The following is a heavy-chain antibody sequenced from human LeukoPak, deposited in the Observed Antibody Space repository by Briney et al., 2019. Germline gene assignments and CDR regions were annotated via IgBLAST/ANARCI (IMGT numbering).Heavy chain of an antibody. CDR2: IYPNNGDT. V-gene: IGHV1-2*02. J-gene: IGHJ4*02. CDR1: GYTFTDNF. Sequence: ASVKVSCKASGYTFTDNFVHWVRQVPRQGLEWMGWIYPNNGDTNYAQKFQGRVTMTRDTSISTAYLDLSGLRSDDTAVYFCAREIWYYSQWGQGTLVIVSS. D-gene: IGHD6-13*01. CDR3: AREIWYYSQ.